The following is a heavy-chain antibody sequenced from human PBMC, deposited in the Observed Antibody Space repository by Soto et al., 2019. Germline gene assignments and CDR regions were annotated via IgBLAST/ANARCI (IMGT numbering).Heavy chain of an antibody. D-gene: IGHD2-21*02. Sequence: SETLSLTCTVSGGSISSSSSYYWGWIRQPPGKGLEWIGSIYYSGRTYYNPSFKSRVTISIDTSKNQFSLKLSSVTATDTAVYYCARQRTTVVTQAYVDNWGQGALVTVSX. CDR3: ARQRTTVVTQAYVDN. CDR2: IYYSGRT. J-gene: IGHJ4*02. CDR1: GGSISSSSSYY. V-gene: IGHV4-39*01.